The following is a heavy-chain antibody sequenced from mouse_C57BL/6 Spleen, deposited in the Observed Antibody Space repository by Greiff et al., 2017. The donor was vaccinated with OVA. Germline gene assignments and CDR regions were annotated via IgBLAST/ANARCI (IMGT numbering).Heavy chain of an antibody. CDR2: ISSGGSYT. Sequence: EVQGVESGGDLVKPGGSLKLSCAASGFTFSSYGLSWVRQTPDKRLEWVATISSGGSYTYYPDSVKGRFTISRDNAKNTLYLQMSSLKSEDTAMYYCARQNSSGIWFAYWGQGTLVTVSA. CDR3: ARQNSSGIWFAY. D-gene: IGHD3-2*02. J-gene: IGHJ3*01. CDR1: GFTFSSYG. V-gene: IGHV5-6*01.